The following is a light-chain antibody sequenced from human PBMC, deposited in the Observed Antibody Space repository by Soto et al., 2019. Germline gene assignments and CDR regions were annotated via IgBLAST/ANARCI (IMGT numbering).Light chain of an antibody. CDR3: QQRSNWPPIT. J-gene: IGKJ5*01. V-gene: IGKV3-11*01. CDR2: GAS. Sequence: IVLTQSPGTLSFSPGEIATLSFRASQSCSSYLAWYQQKPGQAPRLLIYGASSRATGIPARFSGSGFGTDFTLTISSLEPEDAAVYYCQQRSNWPPITFGQGTRLEIK. CDR1: QSCSSY.